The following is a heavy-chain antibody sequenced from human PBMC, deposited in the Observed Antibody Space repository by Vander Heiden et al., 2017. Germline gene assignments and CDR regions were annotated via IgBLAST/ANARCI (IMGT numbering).Heavy chain of an antibody. D-gene: IGHD1-26*01. V-gene: IGHV3-30*18. CDR1: GSTSSSYG. CDR3: AKDGGSYPKRLGYFDY. Sequence: QVQLVESGGGVVQPGRSLRLSCAASGSTSSSYGMHWVRQAPGKGLEWVAVISYDGSNKYYADSVKGRFTISRDNSKNTLYLQMNSLRAEDTAVYYCAKDGGSYPKRLGYFDYWGQGTLVTVSS. CDR2: ISYDGSNK. J-gene: IGHJ4*02.